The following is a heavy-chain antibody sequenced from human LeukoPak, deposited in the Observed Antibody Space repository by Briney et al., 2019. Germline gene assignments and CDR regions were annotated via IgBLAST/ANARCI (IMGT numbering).Heavy chain of an antibody. Sequence: GGSLRLSCAASGFTFSSYEMNWIRQAPGKGLEWISYISSSGSTIYYADSVKGRFTISRDNAKNSLYLQMNSLRAEDTAVYSCARGAKRESYPIHFGGQGTLVTVSS. D-gene: IGHD1-26*01. CDR1: GFTFSSYE. CDR3: ARGAKRESYPIHF. J-gene: IGHJ4*02. CDR2: ISSSGSTI. V-gene: IGHV3-48*03.